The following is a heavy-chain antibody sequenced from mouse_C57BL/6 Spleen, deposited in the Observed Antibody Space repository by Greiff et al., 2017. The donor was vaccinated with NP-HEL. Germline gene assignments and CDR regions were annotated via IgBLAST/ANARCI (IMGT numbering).Heavy chain of an antibody. D-gene: IGHD1-1*01. V-gene: IGHV1-52*01. Sequence: QVQLQQPGAELVRPGSSVKLSCKASGYTFTSYWMHWVKQRPIQGLEWIGNIDPSDSETHYNQKFKDKATLTVDKSSSTAYMQLSSLTSEDSAVYYCAANYYGISFNIDNWGQGTTLTVSS. J-gene: IGHJ2*01. CDR1: GYTFTSYW. CDR3: AANYYGISFNIDN. CDR2: IDPSDSET.